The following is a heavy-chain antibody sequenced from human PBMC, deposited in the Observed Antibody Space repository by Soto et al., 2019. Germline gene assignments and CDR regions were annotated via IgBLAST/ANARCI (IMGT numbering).Heavy chain of an antibody. CDR3: ARQRTTVVTQAYFDH. Sequence: SETLSLTCIVSGESISSSSYYWGWIRQLPGKGLEWIGSIYYSGRTYYNPSFKSRVTISIDTSKNQFSLKLSSVTATDTAVYYCARQRTTVVTQAYFDHWGQGALVTVSS. J-gene: IGHJ4*02. V-gene: IGHV4-39*01. D-gene: IGHD2-21*02. CDR1: GESISSSSYY. CDR2: IYYSGRT.